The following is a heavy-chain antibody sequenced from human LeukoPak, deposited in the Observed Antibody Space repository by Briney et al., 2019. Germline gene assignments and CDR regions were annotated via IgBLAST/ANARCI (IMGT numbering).Heavy chain of an antibody. CDR1: GYSISSDYF. CDR2: VYHSGGT. CDR3: ARVKDPGGYYYYYYMDV. Sequence: PSETLSLTCTVSGYSISSDYFWGWIRQTPGKGLEWIGSVYHSGGTKYNPSLKSRVTISVDTSKNQFSLKLSSVTAADTAMYYCARVKDPGGYYYYYYMDVWGKGTTVTVSS. V-gene: IGHV4-38-2*02. D-gene: IGHD3-16*01. J-gene: IGHJ6*03.